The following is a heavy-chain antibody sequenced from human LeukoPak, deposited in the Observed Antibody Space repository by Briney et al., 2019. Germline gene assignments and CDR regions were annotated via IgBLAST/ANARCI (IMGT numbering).Heavy chain of an antibody. CDR2: ISDDGSDK. CDR1: GFTFSSYG. J-gene: IGHJ4*02. CDR3: AKDPTRGYSYGYRMYYFDY. V-gene: IGHV3-30*18. Sequence: GGSLRLSCAASGFTFSSYGMDWVRQAPGKGLEWVAVISDDGSDKYYADSVKGRFTISRDNSKNTLYLQMNSLRAEDTAVYYCAKDPTRGYSYGYRMYYFDYWGQGTLVTVSS. D-gene: IGHD5-18*01.